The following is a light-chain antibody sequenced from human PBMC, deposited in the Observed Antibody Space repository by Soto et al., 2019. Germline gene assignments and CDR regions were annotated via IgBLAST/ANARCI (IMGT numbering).Light chain of an antibody. CDR2: DAS. Sequence: DIVLTQSPATLSSSPGERVTLSCRASQSVDNFLAWYQQKPGQPPRLLIYDASNRASGIPARFSGSGYGTDFTRTSSRREPEDLAIYFCQKRKKWHPITFGQGTRLE. V-gene: IGKV3-11*01. CDR1: QSVDNF. CDR3: QKRKKWHPIT. J-gene: IGKJ5*01.